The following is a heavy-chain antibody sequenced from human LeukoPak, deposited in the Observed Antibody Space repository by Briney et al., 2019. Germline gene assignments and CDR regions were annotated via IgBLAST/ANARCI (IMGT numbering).Heavy chain of an antibody. CDR2: IYYSGST. V-gene: IGHV4-59*12. CDR1: GGSISSYY. J-gene: IGHJ4*02. D-gene: IGHD2-15*01. Sequence: SETLSLTCTVSGGSISSYYWSRIRQPPGKGLEWIGYIYYSGSTNYNPSLKSRVAISVDTSKNQFSLKLSSVTAADTAVYYCAREAATGYYFDYWGQGTLVTVSS. CDR3: AREAATGYYFDY.